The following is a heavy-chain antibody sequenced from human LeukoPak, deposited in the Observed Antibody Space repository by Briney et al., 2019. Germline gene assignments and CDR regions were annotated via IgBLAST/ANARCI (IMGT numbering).Heavy chain of an antibody. D-gene: IGHD6-13*01. J-gene: IGHJ5*02. CDR3: ARRIAAAGRGWFDP. Sequence: SETLSLTCAVYGGSFSGYYWSWIRQPPGKGLEWIGEINHSGSTNYNPSLKSRVTISVDTSKNQFSLKLSSVTAADTAVYYCARRIAAAGRGWFDPWGQGTLVTVSS. V-gene: IGHV4-34*01. CDR1: GGSFSGYY. CDR2: INHSGST.